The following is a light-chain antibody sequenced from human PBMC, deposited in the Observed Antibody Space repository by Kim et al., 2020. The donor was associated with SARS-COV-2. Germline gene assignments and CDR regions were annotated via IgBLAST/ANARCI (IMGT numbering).Light chain of an antibody. Sequence: PGERVTLSCRARQSVSSSYLTWYQQKPGQAPRVLIYGASTRATGIPARFSGSGSGTDFTLTNSSLQPEDFEVYYCQQDYNFTFGPGTKVDIK. CDR2: GAS. CDR3: QQDYNFT. CDR1: QSVSSSY. J-gene: IGKJ3*01. V-gene: IGKV3D-7*01.